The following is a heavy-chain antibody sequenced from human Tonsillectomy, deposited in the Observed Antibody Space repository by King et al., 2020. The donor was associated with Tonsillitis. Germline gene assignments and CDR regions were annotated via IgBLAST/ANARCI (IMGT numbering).Heavy chain of an antibody. V-gene: IGHV4-30-2*01. D-gene: IGHD3-10*01. J-gene: IGHJ6*02. CDR3: ARSYYYGSVSPGWVYYYYGMDV. Sequence: QLQESGSGLVKPSQTLSLTCAVSGGSISSGGYSWSWIRQPPGKGLEWIGYIYHSGSTYYNPSLKSRVTISVDRSKNQFSLKLSSVTAADTAVYYCARSYYYGSVSPGWVYYYYGMDVWGQGTTVTVSS. CDR2: IYHSGST. CDR1: GGSISSGGYS.